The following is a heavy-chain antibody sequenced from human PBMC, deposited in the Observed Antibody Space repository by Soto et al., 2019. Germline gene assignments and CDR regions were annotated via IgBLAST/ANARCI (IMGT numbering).Heavy chain of an antibody. Sequence: QVQLQQGGAGLLKPSETLSLTCAVYGGAFRGYYWSWIRQPPGKGLEWLGEINDSGSTNYNPSLKSRITNSLDTSKKEIALRLFSVPAADTAVYYCARERGRYCSGESCYPFGPWGQGALVTVSS. D-gene: IGHD2-15*01. CDR1: GGAFRGYY. V-gene: IGHV4-34*01. CDR3: ARERGRYCSGESCYPFGP. J-gene: IGHJ5*02. CDR2: INDSGST.